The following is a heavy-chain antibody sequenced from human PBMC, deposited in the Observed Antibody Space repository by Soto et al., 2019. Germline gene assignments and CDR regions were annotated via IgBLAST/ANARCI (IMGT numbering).Heavy chain of an antibody. CDR3: AKDWVAAAGNFDY. CDR2: ISYDGSNK. Sequence: GGSLRLSCAASGFTFSSYGMHWVRQAPGKGLEWVAVISYDGSNKYYADSVKGRFTISRDNSKNTLYLQMNSLRAEDTAVYYCAKDWVAAAGNFDYWGQGTLVTVSS. CDR1: GFTFSSYG. D-gene: IGHD6-13*01. V-gene: IGHV3-30*18. J-gene: IGHJ4*02.